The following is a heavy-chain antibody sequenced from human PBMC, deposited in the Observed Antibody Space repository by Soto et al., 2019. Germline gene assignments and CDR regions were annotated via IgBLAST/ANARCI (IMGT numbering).Heavy chain of an antibody. Sequence: GSLCVFYAASGLTFSSFGMSWFRHAPGKGLDWVSAISGSGGSKYSADSVTGRFTLSRDNSKNTLYLQMSSLRAEDTAVYYCARGFSAGKGSPPGFWGQGSLVTVSS. V-gene: IGHV3-23*01. CDR1: GLTFSSFG. D-gene: IGHD6-13*01. J-gene: IGHJ4*02. CDR2: ISGSGGSK. CDR3: ARGFSAGKGSPPGF.